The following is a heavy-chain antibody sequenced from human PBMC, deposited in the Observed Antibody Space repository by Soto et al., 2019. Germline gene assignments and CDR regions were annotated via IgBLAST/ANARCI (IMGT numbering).Heavy chain of an antibody. CDR3: ARDYYDSSGYDYPPNYYYGMDV. Sequence: GASVKVSCKASGYSFTGYSMHWVRQAPGQGLEWMGWINPKNGATNYAQKLQGRVTMTTDTSTSTAYMEMRSLRSEDTAVYYCARDYYDSSGYDYPPNYYYGMDVWGQGTTVTVSS. V-gene: IGHV1-18*04. CDR1: GYSFTGYS. D-gene: IGHD3-22*01. J-gene: IGHJ6*02. CDR2: INPKNGAT.